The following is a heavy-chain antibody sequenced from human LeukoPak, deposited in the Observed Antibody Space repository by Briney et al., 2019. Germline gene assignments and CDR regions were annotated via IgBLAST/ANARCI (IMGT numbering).Heavy chain of an antibody. CDR2: IIPIFGTA. CDR3: AGPRYCSSTSCGGDYYYYYMDV. Sequence: ASVKVSCKASGYTFTSYGISWVRQAPGQGLEWMGGIIPIFGTANYAQKFQGRVTITADKSTSTAYMELSSLRSEDTAVYYCAGPRYCSSTSCGGDYYYYYMDVWGKGTTVTVSS. CDR1: GYTFTSYG. V-gene: IGHV1-69*06. J-gene: IGHJ6*03. D-gene: IGHD2-2*01.